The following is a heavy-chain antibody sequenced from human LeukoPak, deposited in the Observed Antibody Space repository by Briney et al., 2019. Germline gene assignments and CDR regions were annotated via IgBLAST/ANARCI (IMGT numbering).Heavy chain of an antibody. CDR1: GFTFNSYA. D-gene: IGHD2/OR15-2a*01. J-gene: IGHJ4*02. CDR3: AKTIGPPYYFDY. V-gene: IGHV3-23*01. Sequence: GGSLRLSCAASGFTFNSYAMDWVRQAPGKGLEWVSGISGSGGTTYYADSVKGRFTISRDNSKNTLYLQMNSLRAEDTAVYYCAKTIGPPYYFDYWGQGTLVTVSS. CDR2: ISGSGGTT.